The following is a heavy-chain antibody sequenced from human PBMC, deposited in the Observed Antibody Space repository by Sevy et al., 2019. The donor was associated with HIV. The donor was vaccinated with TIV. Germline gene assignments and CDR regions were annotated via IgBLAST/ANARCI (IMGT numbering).Heavy chain of an antibody. D-gene: IGHD3-22*01. CDR1: GFIFSDYA. CDR3: AKFGDYYDSGGYYWYFDF. J-gene: IGHJ2*01. V-gene: IGHV3-23*01. Sequence: GGSLRLSCAASGFIFSDYAMSWVRQAPGKGLEWVSGISGGDDSTYYADSVKGRFTVSRDNSKNTLYLQMNTLRAEDTALYYCAKFGDYYDSGGYYWYFDFWGRGTLVTVSS. CDR2: ISGGDDST.